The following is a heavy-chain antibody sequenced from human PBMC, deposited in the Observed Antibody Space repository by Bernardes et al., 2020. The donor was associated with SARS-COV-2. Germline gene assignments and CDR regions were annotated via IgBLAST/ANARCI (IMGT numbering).Heavy chain of an antibody. Sequence: GGSLRLSCAASGFPFSGYTIHWVRQSSGKGLEWVGRIRNKAHTYATAYAASVEGRFIISRDDSKNTTYLQMNSLKTEDTAVYFCAQGHHHIIYWGKGTQLTVAS. J-gene: IGHJ4*02. V-gene: IGHV3-73*01. CDR2: IRNKAHTYAT. CDR1: GFPFSGYT. CDR3: AQGHHHIIY.